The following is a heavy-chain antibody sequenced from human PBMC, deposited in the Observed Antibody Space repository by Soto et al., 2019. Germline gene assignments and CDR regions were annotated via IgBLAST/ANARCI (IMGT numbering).Heavy chain of an antibody. V-gene: IGHV4-39*01. CDR3: ARAPYSSVCRFDY. D-gene: IGHD6-19*01. Sequence: PSETLSLTCTVSGGSISSSSYYWGWIRQPPGKGLEWIGSIYYSGSTYYNPSLKSRVTISVDTSKNQFSLKLSSVTAADTAVYYCARAPYSSVCRFDYWGQGTLVTVSS. CDR2: IYYSGST. CDR1: GGSISSSSYY. J-gene: IGHJ4*02.